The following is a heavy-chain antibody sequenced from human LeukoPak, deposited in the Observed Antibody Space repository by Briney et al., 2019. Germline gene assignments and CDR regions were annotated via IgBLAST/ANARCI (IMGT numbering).Heavy chain of an antibody. CDR1: GGSISSYY. D-gene: IGHD2-2*03. V-gene: IGHV4-59*01. Sequence: PSETLSLTCTVSGGSISSYYWSWTRQPPGKGLEWIGYIYYSGSTNYNPSLKSRVTISVDTSKNQFSLKLSSVTAADTAVYYCARGGYCSSTSCYAYYYYGMDVWGQGTTVTVSS. CDR2: IYYSGST. J-gene: IGHJ6*02. CDR3: ARGGYCSSTSCYAYYYYGMDV.